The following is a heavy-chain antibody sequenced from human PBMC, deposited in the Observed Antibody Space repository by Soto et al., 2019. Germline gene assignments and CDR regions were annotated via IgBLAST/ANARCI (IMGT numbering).Heavy chain of an antibody. CDR3: AKGFFHIVVITLFDY. CDR1: GFTFSSYA. V-gene: IGHV3-23*01. D-gene: IGHD2-21*01. J-gene: IGHJ4*02. Sequence: EVQLLESGGGLVQPGGSLRLSCAASGFTFSSYAMSWVRQAPGKGLEWVSAISGSGGSTYYADSVKGRFTISRDNSRNTLYLQMNSLRAEDTAVYYCAKGFFHIVVITLFDYWGQGTLVTVSS. CDR2: ISGSGGST.